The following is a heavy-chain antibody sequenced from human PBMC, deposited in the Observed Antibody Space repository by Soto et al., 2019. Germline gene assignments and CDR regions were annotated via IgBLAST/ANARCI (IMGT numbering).Heavy chain of an antibody. D-gene: IGHD6-19*01. V-gene: IGHV3-23*01. J-gene: IGHJ4*02. Sequence: EVQLLASGGGLVQPGGSLRLSCAASGFTFSTYAMNWVRQAPGKGLEWVSGISGSGDSTYYADSVKGRFTVSRDNSKNTLYLQMNCLRAEDTAVFYCAKERSSGWSLDYWGQGTLVTVSS. CDR1: GFTFSTYA. CDR3: AKERSSGWSLDY. CDR2: ISGSGDST.